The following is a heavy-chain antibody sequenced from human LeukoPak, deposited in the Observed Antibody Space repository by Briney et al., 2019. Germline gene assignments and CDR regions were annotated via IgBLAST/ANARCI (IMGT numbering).Heavy chain of an antibody. D-gene: IGHD5-12*01. Sequence: GGSLRLSCAASRFSFSNYAMHWVRQDSGRGLEWLAVISHDGINTYYADSVKGRFTISRDNAKNSLYLQMNSLRAEDTAVYYCARRRGYSTDYWGQGTLVTVSS. V-gene: IGHV3-30*03. CDR2: ISHDGINT. CDR3: ARRRGYSTDY. J-gene: IGHJ4*02. CDR1: RFSFSNYA.